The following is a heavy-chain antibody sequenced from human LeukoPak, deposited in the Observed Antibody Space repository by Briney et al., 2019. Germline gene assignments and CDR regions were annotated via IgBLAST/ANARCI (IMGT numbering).Heavy chain of an antibody. CDR3: ARDGYSFGHDVDY. Sequence: GGSLRLSCAASGFTFSSYWMHWVRHTPGKGLVWVSRIKGDGSSTSYADSVKGRFTISRDNAKNTLYLQMNSLRAEDTAVYYCARDGYSFGHDVDYWGQGTLVTVSS. CDR1: GFTFSSYW. J-gene: IGHJ4*02. V-gene: IGHV3-74*01. D-gene: IGHD5-18*01. CDR2: IKGDGSST.